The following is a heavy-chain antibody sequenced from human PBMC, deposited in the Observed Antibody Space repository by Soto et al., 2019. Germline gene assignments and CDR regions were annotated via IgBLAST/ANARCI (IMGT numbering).Heavy chain of an antibody. D-gene: IGHD5-12*01. J-gene: IGHJ4*02. CDR3: ARRDSGYDWGFFDY. V-gene: IGHV4-39*01. CDR2: IYYSGST. Sequence: SETLSLTCTVSGGSISSSSYYWGWIRQPPGKGLEWIGSIYYSGSTYYNPSLKSRVTISVDTSKNQFSLKLSSVTAADTAVYYCARRDSGYDWGFFDYWGQVTLVTVSS. CDR1: GGSISSSSYY.